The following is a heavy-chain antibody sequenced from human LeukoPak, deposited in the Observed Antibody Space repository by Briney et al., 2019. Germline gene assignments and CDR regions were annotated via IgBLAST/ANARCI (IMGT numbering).Heavy chain of an antibody. Sequence: GESLKISCKGCGYLFSTYWIGWVRQMPGKGLEWRGIIYPGDSETKYSPSFQGQVTISVDKSITTAYLQWSSLKASDSAVYYCARHFYGAATGSPFDFWGQGTLVTVSS. J-gene: IGHJ4*02. D-gene: IGHD6-25*01. CDR1: GYLFSTYW. CDR3: ARHFYGAATGSPFDF. V-gene: IGHV5-51*01. CDR2: IYPGDSET.